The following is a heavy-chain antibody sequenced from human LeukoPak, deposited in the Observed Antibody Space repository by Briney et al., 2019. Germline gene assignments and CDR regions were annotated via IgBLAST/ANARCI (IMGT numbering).Heavy chain of an antibody. D-gene: IGHD6-19*01. CDR3: VREGTTVALFDC. Sequence: GGSQRLSCAASGFIFSTYWMSWVRQAPGKGQEWVANIKQDGSETYYVDPVKGRFTISRDNAKNSLYLQMNSLRAEDTAVYYCVREGTTVALFDCWGQGSLVTVSS. CDR2: IKQDGSET. J-gene: IGHJ4*02. V-gene: IGHV3-7*01. CDR1: GFIFSTYW.